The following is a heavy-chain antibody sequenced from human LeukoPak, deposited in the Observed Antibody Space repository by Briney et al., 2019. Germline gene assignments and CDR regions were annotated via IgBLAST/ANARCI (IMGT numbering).Heavy chain of an antibody. Sequence: GGSLSLSCAASGFTFSSYAMHRVPQAPGKGMGWVAVISYDGSNKYYADSVKGRFSISRDNSKTTLYLQMNSLRAEDTAVYYCARDLQDIVVVPASPYYYYGMDVWGQGTTVTVSS. J-gene: IGHJ6*02. D-gene: IGHD2-2*01. CDR3: ARDLQDIVVVPASPYYYYGMDV. CDR1: GFTFSSYA. V-gene: IGHV3-30-3*01. CDR2: ISYDGSNK.